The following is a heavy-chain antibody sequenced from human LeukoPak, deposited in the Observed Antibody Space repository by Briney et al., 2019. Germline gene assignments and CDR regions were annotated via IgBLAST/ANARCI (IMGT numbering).Heavy chain of an antibody. CDR2: ISYDGSNK. Sequence: GRSLRLSCAASGFTFSGYGMQWVRQAPGKGLEWVALISYDGSNKHYADSVKGRFTISRDNSKNTLYLQMDSLRVEDTAVYYCAKDGLGSWFGEATWGQGSLVTVSS. V-gene: IGHV3-30*18. CDR3: AKDGLGSWFGEAT. J-gene: IGHJ5*02. D-gene: IGHD6-13*01. CDR1: GFTFSGYG.